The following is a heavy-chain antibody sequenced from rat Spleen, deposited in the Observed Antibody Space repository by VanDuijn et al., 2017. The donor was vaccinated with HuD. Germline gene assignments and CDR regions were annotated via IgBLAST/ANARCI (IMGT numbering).Heavy chain of an antibody. Sequence: EVQLVESGGGLVQPGRSLKLSCAASGFTFSDYNMAWVRQAPKKGLEWVATITYDGSGTYYRDSVKGRFTISRDNAKSTLYLQMNSLRSEDTATYYCARHNSYYYVMDAWGQGTSVTVSS. J-gene: IGHJ4*01. V-gene: IGHV5-7*01. D-gene: IGHD1-1*01. CDR2: ITYDGSGT. CDR3: ARHNSYYYVMDA. CDR1: GFTFSDYN.